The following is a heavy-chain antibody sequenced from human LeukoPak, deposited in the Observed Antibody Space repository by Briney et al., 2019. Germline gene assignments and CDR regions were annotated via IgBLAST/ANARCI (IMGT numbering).Heavy chain of an antibody. D-gene: IGHD3-22*01. J-gene: IGHJ5*02. Sequence: PGGSLRLSCAASGFTFDDYAMHWVWQAPGKGLEWVSGISWNSGSIGYADSVKGRFTISRDNAKNSLYLQMNSLRAEDTALYYCAKDKGSSGYSDWFDPWGQGTLVTVSS. V-gene: IGHV3-9*01. CDR2: ISWNSGSI. CDR1: GFTFDDYA. CDR3: AKDKGSSGYSDWFDP.